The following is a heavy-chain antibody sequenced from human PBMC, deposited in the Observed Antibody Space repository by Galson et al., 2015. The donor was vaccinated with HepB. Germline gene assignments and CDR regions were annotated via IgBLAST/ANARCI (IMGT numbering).Heavy chain of an antibody. D-gene: IGHD2-15*01. CDR3: ARVYCSGGRCYRWFDP. CDR1: GGTLSSHA. CDR2: ISVYNGNT. J-gene: IGHJ5*02. V-gene: IGHV1-18*01. Sequence: SVKVSCKASGGTLSSHAIRWVRQAPGQGLEWMGWISVYNGNTNYAQKLQGRVTMTTDTSTSTAYMELRSLRSDDTAVYYCARVYCSGGRCYRWFDPWGQGSLVTVSS.